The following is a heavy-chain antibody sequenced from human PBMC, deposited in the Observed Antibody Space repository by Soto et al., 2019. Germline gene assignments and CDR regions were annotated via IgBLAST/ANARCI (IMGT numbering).Heavy chain of an antibody. J-gene: IGHJ4*02. V-gene: IGHV3-23*01. CDR2: ISGDGSSS. Sequence: GGSLRLSCAASGFTFSSYAMSWVRQAPGKGLEWVSAISGDGSSSYFADSGKGRFTISRDNSKNTLYLQMNSLRAEDTAVYYCAKDWEFDWPNYYFDYWGQGTLVTVSS. D-gene: IGHD3-9*01. CDR3: AKDWEFDWPNYYFDY. CDR1: GFTFSSYA.